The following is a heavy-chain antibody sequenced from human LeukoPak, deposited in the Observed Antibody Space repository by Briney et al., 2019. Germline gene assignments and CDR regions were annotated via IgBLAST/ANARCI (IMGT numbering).Heavy chain of an antibody. Sequence: GGSLRPSCAASGFTFSSSAMSWVRQAPGKGLEWVSAISGSVGSTYYADSVKGRFTISRDNSKNTLYLQMNSLRADDTAVYYCAKERGSGSYYDYYYYMDVWGKGTTVTVSS. D-gene: IGHD3-10*01. J-gene: IGHJ6*03. CDR1: GFTFSSSA. CDR2: ISGSVGST. V-gene: IGHV3-23*01. CDR3: AKERGSGSYYDYYYYMDV.